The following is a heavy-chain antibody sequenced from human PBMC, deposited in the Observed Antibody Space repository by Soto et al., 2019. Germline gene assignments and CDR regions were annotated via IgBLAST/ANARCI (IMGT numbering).Heavy chain of an antibody. CDR3: AKHRYSSASDY. D-gene: IGHD6-6*01. CDR2: ISYDGSNK. J-gene: IGHJ4*02. Sequence: QVHLVESGGGVVQPGRSLRLSCAASGFTFSSYGMHWVRQAPGKGLEWVAVISYDGSNKYYADSVKGRFTISRDNSKNTLYLQMNRLRAEDTAVYYCAKHRYSSASDYWGQGTLVTVSS. CDR1: GFTFSSYG. V-gene: IGHV3-30*18.